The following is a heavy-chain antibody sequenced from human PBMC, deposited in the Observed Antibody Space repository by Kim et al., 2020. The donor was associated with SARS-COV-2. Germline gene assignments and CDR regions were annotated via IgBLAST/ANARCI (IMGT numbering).Heavy chain of an antibody. CDR3: TTDRPRWYGDYGNDAFDI. Sequence: GGSLRLSCAASGFTFSNAWMSWVRQAPGKGLEWVGRIKSKTDGGTTDYAAPVKGRFTISRDDSKNTLYLQMNSLKTEDTAVYYCTTDRPRWYGDYGNDAFDIWGQGTMVTVSS. CDR2: IKSKTDGGTT. J-gene: IGHJ3*02. CDR1: GFTFSNAW. D-gene: IGHD4-17*01. V-gene: IGHV3-15*01.